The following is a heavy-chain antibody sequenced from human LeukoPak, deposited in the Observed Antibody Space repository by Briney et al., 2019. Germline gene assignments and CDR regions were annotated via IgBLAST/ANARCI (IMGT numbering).Heavy chain of an antibody. J-gene: IGHJ6*04. D-gene: IGHD2-8*01. CDR2: IKDDGSEK. CDR1: GFTFSTYW. V-gene: IGHV3-7*01. CDR3: TRRRGGGILFYMDV. Sequence: GGSLRLSCEASGFTFSTYWMSWVRQVPGKGLEWVANIKDDGSEKYYLDSVKGRFTMSRDNAKNSLYLQMNSLRVEDTAVYYCTRRRGGGILFYMDVWGKGTTVTVSS.